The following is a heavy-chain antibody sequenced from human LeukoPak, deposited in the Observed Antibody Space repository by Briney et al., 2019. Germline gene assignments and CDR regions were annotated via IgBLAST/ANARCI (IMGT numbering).Heavy chain of an antibody. CDR2: INHSGST. V-gene: IGHV4-30-2*01. CDR1: GGSISSGSYY. Sequence: SQTLSLTCTVSGGSISSGSYYWSWIRQPPGKGLEWIGEINHSGSTNYNPSLKSRVTISVDTSKNQFSLKLSSVTAADTAVYYCARRPFPFRRYFDYWGQGTLVTVPS. J-gene: IGHJ4*02. CDR3: ARRPFPFRRYFDY.